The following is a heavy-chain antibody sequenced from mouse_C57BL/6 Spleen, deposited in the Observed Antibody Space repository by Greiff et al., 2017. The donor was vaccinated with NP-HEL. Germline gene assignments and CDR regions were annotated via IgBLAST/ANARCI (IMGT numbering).Heavy chain of an antibody. J-gene: IGHJ3*01. V-gene: IGHV2-2*01. Sequence: VKLVESGPGLVQPSQSLSITCTVSGFSLTSYGVHWVRQSPGKGLEWLGVIWSGGSTDYNAAFISRLSISKDNSKSQVFCKMNRLQADDTAIYYCARNPFAYWGQGTLVTVSA. CDR1: GFSLTSYG. CDR3: ARNPFAY. CDR2: IWSGGST.